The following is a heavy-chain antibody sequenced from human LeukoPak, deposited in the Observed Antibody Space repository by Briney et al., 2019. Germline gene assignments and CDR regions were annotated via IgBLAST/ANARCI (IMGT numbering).Heavy chain of an antibody. CDR3: AKETVVVVAATPDAFDI. Sequence: GGSLRLSCAASGFTFSSYATSWVRQAPGKGLEWVSGISGSGGSTHYADSVKDRFTISRDNSKNTLYLQMNSLRAEDTAVYYCAKETVVVVAATPDAFDIWGQGTMVTVSS. V-gene: IGHV3-23*01. CDR2: ISGSGGST. D-gene: IGHD2-15*01. J-gene: IGHJ3*02. CDR1: GFTFSSYA.